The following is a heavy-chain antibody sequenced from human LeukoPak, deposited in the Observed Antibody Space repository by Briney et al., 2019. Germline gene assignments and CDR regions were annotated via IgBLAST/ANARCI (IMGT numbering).Heavy chain of an antibody. CDR3: ARERDRYSGSYSFDY. J-gene: IGHJ4*02. Sequence: PSETLSLTCTVSGGSINSGDYYWSWIRQPPGKGLEWIGYIYYSGSTYYNPSLKSRVTISVDTSKNQFSLKLSSVTAADTAVYYCARERDRYSGSYSFDYWGQGTLVTVSS. D-gene: IGHD1-26*01. CDR1: GGSINSGDYY. CDR2: IYYSGST. V-gene: IGHV4-30-4*08.